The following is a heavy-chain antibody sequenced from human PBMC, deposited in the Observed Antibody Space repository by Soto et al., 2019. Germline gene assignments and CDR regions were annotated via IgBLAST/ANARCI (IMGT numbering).Heavy chain of an antibody. Sequence: PSETLSLTCAVYGGSFSGYYWSWIRQPPGKGLEWIGEINHSGSTNYNPSLKSRVTISVDTSKNQFSLKLSSVTAADTAVYYCARSGKILTGYYHSPYYFDYWGQGTLVTVSS. CDR1: GGSFSGYY. CDR3: ARSGKILTGYYHSPYYFDY. CDR2: INHSGST. J-gene: IGHJ4*02. V-gene: IGHV4-34*01. D-gene: IGHD3-9*01.